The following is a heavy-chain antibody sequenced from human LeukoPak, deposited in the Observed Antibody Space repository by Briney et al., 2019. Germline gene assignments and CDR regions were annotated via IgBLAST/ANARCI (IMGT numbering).Heavy chain of an antibody. V-gene: IGHV3-21*01. CDR3: ARAHSSGSPFDY. CDR1: GFTFSSYS. CDR2: ISSSSSYI. Sequence: KPGGSLRLSCAASGFTFSSYSMNWVRQAPGKGLEWVSSISSSSSYIYYADSVKGRFTISRDNAKNSLYLQMNSLRAEDTAVYYCARAHSSGSPFDYWGQGTLVTVSS. D-gene: IGHD6-19*01. J-gene: IGHJ4*02.